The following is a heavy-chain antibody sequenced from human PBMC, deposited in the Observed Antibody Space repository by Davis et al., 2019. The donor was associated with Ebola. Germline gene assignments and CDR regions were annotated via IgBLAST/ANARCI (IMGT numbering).Heavy chain of an antibody. V-gene: IGHV4-4*07. CDR2: MYTSGST. CDR1: GGSISSHY. D-gene: IGHD3-22*01. J-gene: IGHJ5*02. CDR3: ARGGYSDWFDP. Sequence: SETLSLTCTVSGGSISSHYWSWIRQSAGKGLEWIGHMYTSGSTNYNPSLKSRVTISVDTSKKQFSLKLISVTATDTAIYYCARGGYSDWFDPWGQGALVTVSS.